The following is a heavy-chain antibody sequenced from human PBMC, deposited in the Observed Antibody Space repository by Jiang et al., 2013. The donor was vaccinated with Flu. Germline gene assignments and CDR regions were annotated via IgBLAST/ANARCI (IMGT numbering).Heavy chain of an antibody. CDR2: IYYSGST. J-gene: IGHJ4*02. V-gene: IGHV4-59*01. D-gene: IGHD4-17*01. Sequence: TLSLTCTVSGGSISSYYWSWIRQPPGKGLEWIGYIYYSGSTNYNPSLKSRVTISVDTSKNQFSLKLSSVTAADTAVYYCARSPLADYGDLNLDYWGQGTLVTVSS. CDR3: ARSPLADYGDLNLDY. CDR1: GGSISSYY.